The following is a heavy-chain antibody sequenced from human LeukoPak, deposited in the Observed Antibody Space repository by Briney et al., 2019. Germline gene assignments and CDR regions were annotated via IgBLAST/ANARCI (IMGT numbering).Heavy chain of an antibody. CDR1: GISFSSHG. J-gene: IGHJ3*02. V-gene: IGHV3-33*03. Sequence: PGTSLRLSCAASGISFSSHGMHWVRQAPGKGLEWVAVIWYDGSNIYYADSVKGRFTISRDNSKNSLYLQMNSLRTEDTALYYCAKDGRDGYNYAFDIWGQGTMVTVSS. CDR2: IWYDGSNI. CDR3: AKDGRDGYNYAFDI. D-gene: IGHD5-24*01.